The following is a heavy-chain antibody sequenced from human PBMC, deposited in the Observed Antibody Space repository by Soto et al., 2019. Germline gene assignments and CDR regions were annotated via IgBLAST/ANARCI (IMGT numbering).Heavy chain of an antibody. V-gene: IGHV4-59*01. CDR1: GGSISSYY. J-gene: IGHJ4*02. CDR3: ARTYYYDSSGYYFDY. CDR2: IYYSGST. D-gene: IGHD3-22*01. Sequence: PSETLSLTCTVSGGSISSYYWSWIRQPPGKGLEWIGYIYYSGSTNYNPSLKSRVTISVDTSKNQFSLKLSSVTAADTAVYYCARTYYYDSSGYYFDYWGQGTLVTVS.